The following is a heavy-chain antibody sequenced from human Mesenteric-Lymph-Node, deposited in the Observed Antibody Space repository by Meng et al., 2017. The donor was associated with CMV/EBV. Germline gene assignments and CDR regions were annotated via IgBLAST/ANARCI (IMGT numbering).Heavy chain of an antibody. V-gene: IGHV3-74*01. D-gene: IGHD3-22*01. CDR1: GFTFSSSY. J-gene: IGHJ4*02. CDR2: VIPDGSGT. Sequence: GESLKISCAASGFTFSSSYMYWVRQVPGKGLVWVSRVIPDGSGTGYADAVKGRFTISRDNAKNTLYLQMNSLRPEDTAVYYCAKDEHYYDSSGFDHWGQGTLVTVSS. CDR3: AKDEHYYDSSGFDH.